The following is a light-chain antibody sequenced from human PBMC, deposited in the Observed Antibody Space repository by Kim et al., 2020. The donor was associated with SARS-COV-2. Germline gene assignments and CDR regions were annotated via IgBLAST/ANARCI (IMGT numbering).Light chain of an antibody. V-gene: IGKV3-15*01. J-gene: IGKJ1*01. CDR2: GAS. CDR3: QQYNNWPLT. CDR1: QRVSSN. Sequence: EIVMTQSPATLSVSPGERATLSCRASQRVSSNLAWYQQKPGQAPRLLICGASTRATGIPARFSGSGSGTEFTLTISSLQSEDFAVYYCQQYNNWPLTFGQGTKVDIK.